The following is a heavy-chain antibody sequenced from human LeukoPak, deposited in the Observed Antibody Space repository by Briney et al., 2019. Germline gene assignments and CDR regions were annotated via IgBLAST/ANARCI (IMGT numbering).Heavy chain of an antibody. Sequence: PGGSLRLSCAASGFTFSTYNMNWVRQTPGKGLEWVSSITSTSTYIYYADSVKGRFTISRDNSKNTLYLQMNSLRAEDTAVYYCAKGLGLYYYYMDVWGKGTTVTISS. CDR1: GFTFSTYN. J-gene: IGHJ6*03. CDR2: ITSTSTYI. CDR3: AKGLGLYYYYMDV. V-gene: IGHV3-21*01. D-gene: IGHD6-19*01.